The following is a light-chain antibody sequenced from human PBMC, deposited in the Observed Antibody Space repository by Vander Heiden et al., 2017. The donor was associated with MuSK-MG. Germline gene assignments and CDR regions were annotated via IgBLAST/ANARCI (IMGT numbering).Light chain of an antibody. CDR2: QDT. V-gene: IGLV3-1*01. Sequence: SYELTQPPSVSVSPGQTASITCSGDKLGDKYSCWYQQKPGQSPVLVIYQDTKRPSGIPERFSGSNSGTTANLTISGTQAMDEASYYCQAWDTTTRVFGGGTKLTVL. J-gene: IGLJ3*02. CDR1: KLGDKY. CDR3: QAWDTTTRV.